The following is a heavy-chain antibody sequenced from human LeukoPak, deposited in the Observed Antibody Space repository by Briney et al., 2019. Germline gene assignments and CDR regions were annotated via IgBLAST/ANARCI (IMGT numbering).Heavy chain of an antibody. CDR1: GFTFSSYG. CDR3: AKFLRYYYDSSGYHYFDY. D-gene: IGHD3-22*01. V-gene: IGHV3-23*01. Sequence: GGTLRLSCAASGFTFSSYGMSWVRQAPGKGLEWVSAISGSGGSTYYADSVKGRFTISRDNSKNTLYLQMNSLRAEDTAVYYCAKFLRYYYDSSGYHYFDYWGQGTLVTVSS. CDR2: ISGSGGST. J-gene: IGHJ4*02.